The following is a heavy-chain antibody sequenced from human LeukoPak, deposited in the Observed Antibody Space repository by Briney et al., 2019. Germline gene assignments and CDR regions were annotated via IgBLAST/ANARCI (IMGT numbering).Heavy chain of an antibody. CDR1: GGSIGSYF. CDR3: ARGRGYGGNYLRAFDI. J-gene: IGHJ3*02. V-gene: IGHV4-59*08. D-gene: IGHD1-26*01. Sequence: SETLSLTCTVSGGSIGSYFWSWIRQPPGKGQEWIGYNSGSTNYNPSLKSRVTISVEKSKNQLSLKLSSVTAADTAMYFCARGRGYGGNYLRAFDIWGQGTMVTVSS. CDR2: NSGST.